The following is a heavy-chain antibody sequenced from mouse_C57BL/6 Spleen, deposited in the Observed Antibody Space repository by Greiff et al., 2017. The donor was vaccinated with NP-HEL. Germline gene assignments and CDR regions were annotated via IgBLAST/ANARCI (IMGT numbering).Heavy chain of an antibody. CDR1: GFTFSDYG. Sequence: EVHLVESGGGLVQPGGSLKLSCAASGFTFSDYGMAWVRQAPRKGAEWVAFISNLAYSIYYADNVTGRFTISRENAKNTLYLEMCSLRSEDTAMYYCARDDSFYAMYYWSQGTSVTVSS. J-gene: IGHJ4*01. CDR2: ISNLAYSI. CDR3: ARDDSFYAMYY. V-gene: IGHV5-15*01. D-gene: IGHD2-4*01.